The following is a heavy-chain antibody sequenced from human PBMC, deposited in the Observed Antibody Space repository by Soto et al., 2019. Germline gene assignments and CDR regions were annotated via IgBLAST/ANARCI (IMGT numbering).Heavy chain of an antibody. CDR3: ARGERLGLDY. D-gene: IGHD6-19*01. J-gene: IGHJ4*02. CDR1: GASISSYY. V-gene: IGHV4-59*01. CDR2: ISYSGGT. Sequence: PSETLSLTCTVSGASISSYYWSWIRQSPGKGLEWIGYISYSGGTNYNPSLRGRVTISLDTSKNQFSLKLNSLTAEDTAMYYCARGERLGLDYWGQGTLVTVS.